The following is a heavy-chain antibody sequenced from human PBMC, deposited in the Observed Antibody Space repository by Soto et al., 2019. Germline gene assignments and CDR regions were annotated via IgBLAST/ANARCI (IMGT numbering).Heavy chain of an antibody. D-gene: IGHD3-22*01. Sequence: QMQLVQSGPEVKKPGTSVKVSCKASGFTFTSSAVQWVRQARGQRLEWIGWIVVGSGNTNYAQKFQGRVNMTREMSASTAYMELSSLRSEDTAVYYCAAGDYYDSSGSYYYYYYGMDVWGQGTTVTVSS. V-gene: IGHV1-58*01. CDR2: IVVGSGNT. J-gene: IGHJ6*02. CDR3: AAGDYYDSSGSYYYYYYGMDV. CDR1: GFTFTSSA.